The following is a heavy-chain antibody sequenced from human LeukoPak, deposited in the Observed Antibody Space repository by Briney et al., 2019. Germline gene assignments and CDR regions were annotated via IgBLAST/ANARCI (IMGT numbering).Heavy chain of an antibody. D-gene: IGHD1-26*01. J-gene: IGHJ4*02. CDR3: VNYVMGAPN. V-gene: IGHV1-46*01. CDR1: GYTFMSDY. CDR2: INPRGGST. Sequence: GASVKVSCKASGYTFMSDYMHWVRQAPGQGLEWMGVINPRGGSTSYAQKFQGRVTMTRDTSTSTVYMELSSLRSEDMAVYFCVNYVMGAPNWGQGTLVTVSS.